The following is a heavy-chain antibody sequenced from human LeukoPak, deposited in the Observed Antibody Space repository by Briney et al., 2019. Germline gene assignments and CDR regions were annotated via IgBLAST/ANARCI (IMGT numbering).Heavy chain of an antibody. J-gene: IGHJ4*02. V-gene: IGHV3-30*18. CDR2: ISYDGSNK. D-gene: IGHD1-26*01. CDR1: GFTFSSYG. Sequence: PGRSLRLSCAASGFTFSSYGMHWVRQAPGKGLEWVAVISYDGSNKYYADSVKGRFTISRDNSKNTLYLQMNSLRAEDTAVYYCAKPSSGNYDYWGQGTLVTVSS. CDR3: AKPSSGNYDY.